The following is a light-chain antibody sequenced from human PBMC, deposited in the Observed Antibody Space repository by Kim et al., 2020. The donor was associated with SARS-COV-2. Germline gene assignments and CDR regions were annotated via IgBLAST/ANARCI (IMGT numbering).Light chain of an antibody. CDR1: SSDVGGYND. CDR3: SSYTTSTSVV. J-gene: IGLJ2*01. CDR2: GVS. V-gene: IGLV2-14*03. Sequence: QSALTQPASVSGSPGQTVTISCTGTSSDVGGYNDVYWYQQPPGKAPKLMIYGVSNRPSGVPNRFSGSKSGNTASLTISGLQAEDEADYYCSSYTTSTSVVFGGGTQLTVL.